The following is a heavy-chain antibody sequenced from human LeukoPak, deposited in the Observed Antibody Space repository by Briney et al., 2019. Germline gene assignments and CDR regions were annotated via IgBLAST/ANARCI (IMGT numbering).Heavy chain of an antibody. J-gene: IGHJ4*02. D-gene: IGHD6-13*01. CDR2: INHSGGST. CDR3: AKDWALRAAGSFDY. CDR1: GFTFSSFA. V-gene: IGHV3-23*01. Sequence: GGSLRLSCAASGFTFSSFAMTWVRQAPGKGLEWVSTINHSGGSTSYADSVKGRLTTSRDNSKNTLYLQMNSLRAEDTAVYYCAKDWALRAAGSFDYWGQGTLVTVSS.